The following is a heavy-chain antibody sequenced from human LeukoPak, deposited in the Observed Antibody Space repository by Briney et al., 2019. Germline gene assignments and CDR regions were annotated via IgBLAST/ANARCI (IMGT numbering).Heavy chain of an antibody. CDR1: GGSISSYY. V-gene: IGHV4-59*01. D-gene: IGHD3-16*01. CDR2: IYHSGNT. Sequence: KSSETLSLTCTVSGGSISSYYWSWIRQPPGKGLEWIGYIYHSGNTNYNPSLRSRVTISVDTSKNQFSLKLSSVTAADTAVYYCARTYVANSFDIWGQGTMVTVSS. J-gene: IGHJ3*02. CDR3: ARTYVANSFDI.